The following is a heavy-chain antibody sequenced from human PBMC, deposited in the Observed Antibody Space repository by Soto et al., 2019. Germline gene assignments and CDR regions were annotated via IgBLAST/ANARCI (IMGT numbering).Heavy chain of an antibody. CDR2: FSAYNGNT. D-gene: IGHD2-8*01. V-gene: IGHV1-18*01. J-gene: IGHJ6*02. CDR1: GYTFTSYG. CDR3: ASSPYGNYGMDV. Sequence: ASGKVSCKASGYTFTSYGISWGRQAPGQGLEWMGGFSAYNGNTNYAQKLQGRVTMTTDTSTSTAYMELRSLRSDDTAVYYCASSPYGNYGMDVWGQGTTVTVSS.